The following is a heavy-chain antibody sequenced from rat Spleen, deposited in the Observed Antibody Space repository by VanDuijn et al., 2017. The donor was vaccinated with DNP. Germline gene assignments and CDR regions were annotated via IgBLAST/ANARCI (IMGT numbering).Heavy chain of an antibody. CDR1: GFTFSDYY. V-gene: IGHV5-22*01. J-gene: IGHJ2*01. CDR2: ISYEGSST. D-gene: IGHD1-10*01. CDR3: ARGGNFGTFPYFDH. Sequence: EVQLVESGGGLVQPGRSLKLSCAASGFTFSDYYMAWVRQAPKKGLEWVASISYEGSSTYYPDSVKGRFTITRDNAENTLYLQMNGLRSEDTATYYCARGGNFGTFPYFDHWGQGVMVTVSS.